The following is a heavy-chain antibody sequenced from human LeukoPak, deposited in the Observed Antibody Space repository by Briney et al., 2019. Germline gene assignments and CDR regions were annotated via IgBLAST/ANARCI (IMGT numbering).Heavy chain of an antibody. D-gene: IGHD5-18*01. V-gene: IGHV3-9*01. CDR3: AKDTVDTAMAYFDY. J-gene: IGHJ4*02. CDR1: GFTFDDYA. CDR2: ISWNSGSI. Sequence: GGSLRLSCAASGFTFDDYAMHWVRQAPGKGLEWVSGISWNSGSIGYADSVKGRFTISRDNAKNSLYLQMNSLRAEDTALYYCAKDTVDTAMAYFDYWGQGTLVTASS.